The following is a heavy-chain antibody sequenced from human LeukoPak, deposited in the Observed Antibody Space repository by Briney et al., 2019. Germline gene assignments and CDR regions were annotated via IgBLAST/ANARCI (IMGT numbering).Heavy chain of an antibody. V-gene: IGHV3-11*01. CDR2: ISSSGSTI. D-gene: IGHD6-13*01. Sequence: PGGSLRLSCAASGCTFSDYYMSWIRQAPGKGLEWVSYISSSGSTIYYADSVKGRFTISRDNAKNSLYLQMNSLRAEDTAVYYCARVVLSSSWYFDYWGQGTLVTVSS. CDR1: GCTFSDYY. J-gene: IGHJ4*02. CDR3: ARVVLSSSWYFDY.